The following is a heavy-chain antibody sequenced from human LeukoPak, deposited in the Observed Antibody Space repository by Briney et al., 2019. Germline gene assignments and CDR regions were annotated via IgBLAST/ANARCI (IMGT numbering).Heavy chain of an antibody. D-gene: IGHD3-22*01. J-gene: IGHJ4*02. V-gene: IGHV4-39*01. Sequence: SQTLSLTCTVSGGSLSSGDYYWSWIRQPPGKGLEWIGSIYYSGSTYYNPSLKSRVTISVDTSKNQFSLKLSSVTAADTAVYYCARHLSGWMIVVVMIDYWGQGTLVTVSS. CDR3: ARHLSGWMIVVVMIDY. CDR1: GGSLSSGDYY. CDR2: IYYSGST.